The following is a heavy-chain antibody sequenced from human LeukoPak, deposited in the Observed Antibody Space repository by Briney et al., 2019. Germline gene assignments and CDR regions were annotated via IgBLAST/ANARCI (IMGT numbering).Heavy chain of an antibody. J-gene: IGHJ4*02. CDR3: ARGGGNYDYVWGSYRFYYFDY. CDR2: ISAYNGNT. V-gene: IGHV1-18*04. Sequence: ASVKVSCKASGYTFTSYGISWVRQAPGQGLEWMGWISAYNGNTNYAQKLQGRVTMTTDTSTSTAYMELRSLRSDDTAVYYCARGGGNYDYVWGSYRFYYFDYWGQGTLVTVSS. D-gene: IGHD3-16*02. CDR1: GYTFTSYG.